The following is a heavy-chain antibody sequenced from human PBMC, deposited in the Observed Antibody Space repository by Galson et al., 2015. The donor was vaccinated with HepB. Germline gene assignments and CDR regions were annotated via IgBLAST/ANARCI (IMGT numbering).Heavy chain of an antibody. CDR3: ARDGSGWFSYPDQTTSDAFDI. Sequence: SLRLSCAASGFTFSSYSMNWVRQAPGKGLEWVSSISSSSSYIYYADSVKGRFTISRDNAKNSLYLQMNSLRAEDTAVYYCARDGSGWFSYPDQTTSDAFDIWGQGTMVTVSS. CDR1: GFTFSSYS. J-gene: IGHJ3*02. CDR2: ISSSSSYI. D-gene: IGHD6-19*01. V-gene: IGHV3-21*01.